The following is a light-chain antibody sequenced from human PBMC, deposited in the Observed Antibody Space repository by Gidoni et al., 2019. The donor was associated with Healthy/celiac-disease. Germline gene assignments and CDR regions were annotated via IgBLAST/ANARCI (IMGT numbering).Light chain of an antibody. CDR2: DDS. J-gene: IGLJ2*01. CDR1: NIGSKS. Sequence: SYVLTQPPSVSVAPGQTARITCGGKNIGSKSAHWYQQKPGQAPVLVVFDDSDRPSGIPERFSGSNSGNTATLTISRVEAGDEADYYCQVWDSSSDHVVFGGGTKLTVL. CDR3: QVWDSSSDHVV. V-gene: IGLV3-21*02.